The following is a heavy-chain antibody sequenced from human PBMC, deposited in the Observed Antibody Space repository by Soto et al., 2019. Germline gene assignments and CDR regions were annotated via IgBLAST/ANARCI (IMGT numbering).Heavy chain of an antibody. D-gene: IGHD2-2*01. J-gene: IGHJ4*02. CDR1: GGSISVGVYY. Sequence: QVQLQESGPGLVKPSQTLSLTCTVSGGSISVGVYYWNWIRQLPGKGPEWIGYTYHTGSTYYNPSLESRVTISVDPSKNPFSLRLSSVTAADTAVYYCARIGNPDASLFFDYWGQGTLVTVSS. CDR2: TYHTGST. V-gene: IGHV4-31*03. CDR3: ARIGNPDASLFFDY.